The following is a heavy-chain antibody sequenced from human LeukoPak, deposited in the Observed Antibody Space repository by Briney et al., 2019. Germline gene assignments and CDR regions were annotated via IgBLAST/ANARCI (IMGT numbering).Heavy chain of an antibody. CDR1: GASISSYY. J-gene: IGHJ4*02. CDR3: ARHGGDCSGGSCYPMSIDY. D-gene: IGHD2-15*01. V-gene: IGHV4-59*08. CDR2: IYYSGST. Sequence: SETLSLTCTVSGASISSYYWSWLRQRPGKGLEWIGYIYYSGSTNYNPSLKSRVTISVDTSKNQFSLKLSSVTAADTAVYYCARHGGDCSGGSCYPMSIDYWGQGTLVTVSS.